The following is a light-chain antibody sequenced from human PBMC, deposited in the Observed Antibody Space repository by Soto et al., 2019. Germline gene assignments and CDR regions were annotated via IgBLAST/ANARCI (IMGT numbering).Light chain of an antibody. J-gene: IGKJ1*01. CDR2: GAS. V-gene: IGKV3-20*01. CDR3: QQHGSSPWT. Sequence: EIVLTQSPGTLSLSPGERATLSCRASQSVSSSYLAWYQQKPGQAPRPLIYGASSRAIGIPDRFSGSGSGTDFTLTISRLEPEDFAVYYCQQHGSSPWTLGQGTKV. CDR1: QSVSSSY.